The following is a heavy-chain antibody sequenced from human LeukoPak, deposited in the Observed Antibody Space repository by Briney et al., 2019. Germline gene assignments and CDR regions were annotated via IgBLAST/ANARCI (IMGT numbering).Heavy chain of an antibody. D-gene: IGHD1-26*01. CDR1: GFTFNDYE. CDR3: VRWIASGSGIYWYFDV. Sequence: AGGSLRLSCAASGFTFNDYEMNWARRAPGKGLEWVAYISQSGSTRRFTDSVKGRFTISRDNAKNSLFLQMNSLRAEDTAVYYCVRWIASGSGIYWYFDVWGRGTLVTVSS. V-gene: IGHV3-48*03. CDR2: ISQSGSTR. J-gene: IGHJ2*01.